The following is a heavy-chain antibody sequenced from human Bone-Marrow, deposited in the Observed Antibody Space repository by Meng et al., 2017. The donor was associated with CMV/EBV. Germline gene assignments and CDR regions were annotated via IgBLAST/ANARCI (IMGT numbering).Heavy chain of an antibody. CDR1: GFTFSSYE. D-gene: IGHD6-13*01. Sequence: GGSLRLSCAASGFTFSSYEMNWVRQAPGKGLEWVSYISSSGSTIYYADSVKGRFTISRDNAKNSLYLQMNSLRAEDTAVYYCARDSGSSWHYYYYGMDVSGQGTTVTVSS. CDR2: ISSSGSTI. CDR3: ARDSGSSWHYYYYGMDV. V-gene: IGHV3-48*03. J-gene: IGHJ6*02.